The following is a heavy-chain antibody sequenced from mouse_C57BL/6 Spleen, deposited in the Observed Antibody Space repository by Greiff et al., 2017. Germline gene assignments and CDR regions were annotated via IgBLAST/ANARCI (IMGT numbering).Heavy chain of an antibody. J-gene: IGHJ1*03. CDR2: IYPGDGDT. D-gene: IGHD1-1*02. Sequence: QVQLQQFGAELVKPGASVKISCKASGYAFSSYWMNWVKQRPGKGLEWIGQIYPGDGDTNYNGKFKGKATLTADKSSSTAYMQLSSLTSEDSAVYFCARGIGGYYWYFDVWGTGTTVTVSS. CDR1: GYAFSSYW. V-gene: IGHV1-80*01. CDR3: ARGIGGYYWYFDV.